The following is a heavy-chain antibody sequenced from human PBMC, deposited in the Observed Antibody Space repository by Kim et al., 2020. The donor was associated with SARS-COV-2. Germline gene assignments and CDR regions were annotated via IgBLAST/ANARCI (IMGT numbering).Heavy chain of an antibody. Sequence: SETLSLTCTVSGGSISSYYWSWIRQPPGKGLEWIGYIYYSGSTNYNPSLKSRVTISVDTSKNQFSLKLSSVTAADTAVYYCARAGYCSDGSCYSGHYYYYYGMDVWGQGTTVTVSS. V-gene: IGHV4-59*01. J-gene: IGHJ6*02. CDR3: ARAGYCSDGSCYSGHYYYYYGMDV. CDR2: IYYSGST. D-gene: IGHD2-15*01. CDR1: GGSISSYY.